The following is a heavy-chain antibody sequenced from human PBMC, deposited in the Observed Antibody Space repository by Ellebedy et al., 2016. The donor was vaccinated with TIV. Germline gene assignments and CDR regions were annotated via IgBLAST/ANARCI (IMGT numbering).Heavy chain of an antibody. CDR1: GFTFSSYG. D-gene: IGHD3-10*01. Sequence: GESLKISCAASGFTFSSYGMHWARQAPGKGLEWVAVIAYDGSNKYHADSVKGRFTISRDNSKNTLYLQMNSLRAEDTAVYYCAKDRPGSLYGMDVWGQGTTVTVSS. V-gene: IGHV3-30*18. J-gene: IGHJ6*02. CDR2: IAYDGSNK. CDR3: AKDRPGSLYGMDV.